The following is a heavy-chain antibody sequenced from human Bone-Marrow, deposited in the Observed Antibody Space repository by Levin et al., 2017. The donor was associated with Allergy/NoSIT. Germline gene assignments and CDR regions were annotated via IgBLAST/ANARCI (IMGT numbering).Heavy chain of an antibody. J-gene: IGHJ4*02. D-gene: IGHD2-15*01. CDR1: GFTFSSYA. V-gene: IGHV3-23*01. Sequence: GGSLRLSCAASGFTFSSYAMSWVRQAPGKGLEWVSAISGSGGSTYYADSVKGRFTISRDNSKNTLYLQMNSLRAEDTAVYYCAKAPLDIVVVVAARNAYYFDYWGQGTLVTVSS. CDR2: ISGSGGST. CDR3: AKAPLDIVVVVAARNAYYFDY.